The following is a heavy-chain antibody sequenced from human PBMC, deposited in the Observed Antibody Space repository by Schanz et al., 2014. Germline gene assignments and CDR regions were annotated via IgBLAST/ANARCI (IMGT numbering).Heavy chain of an antibody. V-gene: IGHV7-4-1*02. J-gene: IGHJ6*02. CDR3: ARARYGLDV. Sequence: QVQLVQSGAEVKKPGSSVKVSCKASGDTFRSYTINWVRHAPGQGLEWMGWINTNTGNPTYAQAFTGRFLFSLDTSVSTAYLQISGLKAEDTAVYYCARARYGLDVWGQGTTVTVSS. CDR2: INTNTGNP. CDR1: GDTFRSYT.